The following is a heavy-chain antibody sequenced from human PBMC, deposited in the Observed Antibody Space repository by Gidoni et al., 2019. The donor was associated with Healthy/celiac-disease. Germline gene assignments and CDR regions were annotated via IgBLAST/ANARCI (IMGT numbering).Heavy chain of an antibody. Sequence: QVQLQESGPGLVKPSETLSLPCTVSGGSVSSGSYYWSWIRQPPGKGLEWIGYIYYSGSTNYNPSLKSRVTISVDTSKNQFSLKLSSVTAADTAVYYCARLQATVYYFDYWGQGTLVTVSS. CDR2: IYYSGST. D-gene: IGHD1-26*01. CDR3: ARLQATVYYFDY. V-gene: IGHV4-61*01. J-gene: IGHJ4*02. CDR1: GGSVSSGSYY.